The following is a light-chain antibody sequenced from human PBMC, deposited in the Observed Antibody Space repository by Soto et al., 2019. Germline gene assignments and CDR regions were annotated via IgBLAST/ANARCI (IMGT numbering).Light chain of an antibody. Sequence: QSVLTQPPSASGTPGQRVTISCSGSSSNIGSNYVYWYQQLPGTAPKLLIYSNNQRPSGVPDRSSGSKSGTSASLAISGLRSEDEADYYCAAWDDSLSGVVFGGGTKVTVL. CDR3: AAWDDSLSGVV. V-gene: IGLV1-47*02. CDR2: SNN. CDR1: SSNIGSNY. J-gene: IGLJ2*01.